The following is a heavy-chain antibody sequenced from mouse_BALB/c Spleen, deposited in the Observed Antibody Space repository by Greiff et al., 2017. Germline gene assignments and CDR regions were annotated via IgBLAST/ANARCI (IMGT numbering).Heavy chain of an antibody. Sequence: QVQLKQSGAELVKPGASVKLSCKASGYTFTSYYMYWVKQRPGQGLEWIGEINPSNGGTNFNEKFKSKATLTVDKSSSTAYMQLSSLTSEDSAVYYCTRRDYGSSYVYYAMDYWGQGTSVTVSS. CDR2: INPSNGGT. D-gene: IGHD1-1*01. J-gene: IGHJ4*01. CDR3: TRRDYGSSYVYYAMDY. CDR1: GYTFTSYY. V-gene: IGHV1S81*02.